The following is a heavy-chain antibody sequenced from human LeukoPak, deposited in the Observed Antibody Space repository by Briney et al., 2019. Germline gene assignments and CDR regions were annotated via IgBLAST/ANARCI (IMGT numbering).Heavy chain of an antibody. J-gene: IGHJ4*02. Sequence: GGSLRLSCAASGFTFSSYAMSWVRQAPGKGLEWVSTISGNGGNTYYADSVKGRFTIFRDTSKNTLHLQMNSLRAEDTAVYYCTNGNWNYGGGIVYWGQGTLVTVSS. CDR2: ISGNGGNT. CDR1: GFTFSSYA. CDR3: TNGNWNYGGGIVY. D-gene: IGHD1-7*01. V-gene: IGHV3-23*01.